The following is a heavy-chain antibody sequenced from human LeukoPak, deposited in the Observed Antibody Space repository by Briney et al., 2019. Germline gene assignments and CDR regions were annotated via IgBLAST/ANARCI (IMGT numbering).Heavy chain of an antibody. CDR3: ASRSSIWSGYQDTLYYFDS. J-gene: IGHJ4*02. Sequence: SETLSLTCTVSGGSISSYYWSWIRQPPGKGLEWIGNIYDRGSTKYNPTLKSRVTISVDTSKNQFSLKLSSVTAADTAVYYCASRSSIWSGYQDTLYYFDSWGQGTLVTVSS. V-gene: IGHV4-59*01. CDR1: GGSISSYY. D-gene: IGHD3-3*01. CDR2: IYDRGST.